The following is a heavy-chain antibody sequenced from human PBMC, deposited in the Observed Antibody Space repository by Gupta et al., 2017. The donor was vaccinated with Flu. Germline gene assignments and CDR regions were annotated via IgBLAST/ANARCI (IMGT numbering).Heavy chain of an antibody. CDR3: ARGKALWIRPNNYGLDV. Sequence: FIFSTYDMHWVRQVTGKGLEWVSAIGTGGDTYYADSVKGRFTISRESAKSSLCLQLNSLEAGDTAVYYCARGKALWIRPNNYGLDVWGQGTRVAVSS. J-gene: IGHJ6*02. CDR1: FIFSTYD. D-gene: IGHD2-21*01. CDR2: IGTGGDT. V-gene: IGHV3-13*01.